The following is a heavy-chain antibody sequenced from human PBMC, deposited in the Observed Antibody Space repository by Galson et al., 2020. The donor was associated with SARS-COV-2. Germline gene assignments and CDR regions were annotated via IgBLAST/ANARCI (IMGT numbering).Heavy chain of an antibody. CDR1: GYSFTSYW. D-gene: IGHD2-2*01. Sequence: HGDSLKISCKGSGYSFTSYWISWVRQMPGKGLEWMGRIDPSDSYTNYSPSFQGHVTISADKSISTAYLQWSSLKASDTAMYYCARLVVPPYYYMDVWGKGTTVTVSS. CDR2: IDPSDSYT. J-gene: IGHJ6*03. CDR3: ARLVVPPYYYMDV. V-gene: IGHV5-10-1*01.